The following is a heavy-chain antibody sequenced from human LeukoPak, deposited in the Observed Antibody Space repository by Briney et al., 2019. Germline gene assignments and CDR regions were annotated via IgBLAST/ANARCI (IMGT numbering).Heavy chain of an antibody. J-gene: IGHJ4*02. V-gene: IGHV6-1*01. D-gene: IGHD3-10*01. Sequence: SQTLSLTCAISGDSVSSNSAAWIWIRQSPSRGLEWLGRTYYSSKWYNDYAVSVKSRIMINPDTSKNQFSLQLKSVTPEDTAVYCCARGTLAGFYYSLDYWGQGTLVTVSS. CDR2: TYYSSKWYN. CDR3: ARGTLAGFYYSLDY. CDR1: GDSVSSNSAA.